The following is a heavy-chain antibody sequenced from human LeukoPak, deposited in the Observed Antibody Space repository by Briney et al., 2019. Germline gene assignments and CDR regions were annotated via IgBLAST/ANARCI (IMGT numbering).Heavy chain of an antibody. V-gene: IGHV5-51*01. CDR3: ARHRDSCINSVCYSDY. J-gene: IGHJ4*02. CDR1: GYTFTTSW. CDR2: IYAGNSDT. Sequence: GESLKISCQGFGYTFTTSWIGWVRQLPGKGLEWMAIIYAGNSDTKYSPSFQGQVSISTDRSISTAYLQWSSLQASDTAVYYCARHRDSCINSVCYSDYWGQGTLVTVSS. D-gene: IGHD2-8*01.